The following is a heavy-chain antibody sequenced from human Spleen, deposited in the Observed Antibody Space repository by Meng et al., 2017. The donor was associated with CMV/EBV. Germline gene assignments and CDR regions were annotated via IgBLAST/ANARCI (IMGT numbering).Heavy chain of an antibody. D-gene: IGHD3-3*01. CDR3: GRVRFLEWSYAMDV. Sequence: ASVKVSCKASGYTFTNYDINWVRQATGQGLEWMGWMNPNSGNTGYAQKFQGRVTMTRSTSINTAYMEVSSLRPEDTAVYYCGRVRFLEWSYAMDVWGQGTTVTAP. J-gene: IGHJ6*02. CDR1: GYTFTNYD. CDR2: MNPNSGNT. V-gene: IGHV1-8*01.